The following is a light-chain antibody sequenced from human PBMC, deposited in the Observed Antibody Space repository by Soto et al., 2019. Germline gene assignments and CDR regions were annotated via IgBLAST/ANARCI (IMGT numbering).Light chain of an antibody. V-gene: IGLV2-14*03. Sequence: QSVLTQPASVSGSPGQSSTISCTGTSSDVGNFDFVSWYQQQPGKAPKLMIYDVSNRPSGVSDRFSASKSGTTASLTISGLQAEDEADYYCTSYTGAGTYVFGTGTKLTVL. CDR1: SSDVGNFDF. CDR2: DVS. J-gene: IGLJ1*01. CDR3: TSYTGAGTYV.